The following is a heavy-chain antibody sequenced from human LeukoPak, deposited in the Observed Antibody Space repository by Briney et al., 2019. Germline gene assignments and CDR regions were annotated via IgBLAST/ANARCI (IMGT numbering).Heavy chain of an antibody. Sequence: GGSLRLSCAASGFTFSSYVMHWVRQAPGKGREWVAVISYDGRNKYYADSVKGRFTISRDNSKNTLYLQMNSLRAEDTAVYYCARDKGSENDAFDIWGQGTMVTVSS. J-gene: IGHJ3*02. CDR3: ARDKGSENDAFDI. V-gene: IGHV3-30*04. D-gene: IGHD6-19*01. CDR1: GFTFSSYV. CDR2: ISYDGRNK.